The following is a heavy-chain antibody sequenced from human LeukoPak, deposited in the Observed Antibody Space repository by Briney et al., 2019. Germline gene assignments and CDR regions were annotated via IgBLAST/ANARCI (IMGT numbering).Heavy chain of an antibody. Sequence: ASVKVSCKAPGYTFTGYYMHWVRQAPGQGLDWMGWINPNSGGTNYAQKFQGRVTMTRDTSISTAYMELSRLRSDDTAVYYCAREEVYDLGFDYWGQGTLVTVSS. CDR1: GYTFTGYY. CDR3: AREEVYDLGFDY. J-gene: IGHJ4*02. V-gene: IGHV1-2*02. CDR2: INPNSGGT. D-gene: IGHD5/OR15-5a*01.